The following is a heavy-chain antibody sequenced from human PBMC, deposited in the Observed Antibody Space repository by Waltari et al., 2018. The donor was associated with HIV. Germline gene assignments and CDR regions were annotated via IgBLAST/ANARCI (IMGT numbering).Heavy chain of an antibody. CDR3: ARTYKRITLFEIIRELSWFDP. V-gene: IGHV4-34*01. J-gene: IGHJ5*02. D-gene: IGHD1-7*01. CDR1: GGSFDEYY. Sequence: QVQLQQWGAGLLKPSETLSLTCAIYGGSFDEYYWAWIRQTPEKGLEWLGDINKIGTTTYNPSLKNRVTVSIDTSKNQFSLNLRSVTAADTAVYYCARTYKRITLFEIIRELSWFDPWGQGTLVTVSS. CDR2: INKIGTT.